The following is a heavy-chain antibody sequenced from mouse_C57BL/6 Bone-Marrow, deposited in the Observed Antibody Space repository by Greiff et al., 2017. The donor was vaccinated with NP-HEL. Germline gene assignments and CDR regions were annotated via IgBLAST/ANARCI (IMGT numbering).Heavy chain of an antibody. CDR3: ARYGYEFAY. CDR2: IDPSDSYT. Sequence: QVQLQQPGAELVMPGASVKLSCKASGYTFTSYWMHWVKQRPGQGLEWIGEIDPSDSYTNYNQKFKGKSTWTVDKSSSTAYMQLSSLTSEDSAVYYCARYGYEFAYWGQGTLVTVSA. CDR1: GYTFTSYW. D-gene: IGHD2-2*01. J-gene: IGHJ3*01. V-gene: IGHV1-69*01.